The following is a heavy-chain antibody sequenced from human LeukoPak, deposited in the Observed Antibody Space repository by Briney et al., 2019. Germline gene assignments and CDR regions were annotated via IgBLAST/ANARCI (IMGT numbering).Heavy chain of an antibody. CDR1: GLTLRHHG. D-gene: IGHD1-7*01. CDR2: IWYDGRNK. Sequence: PGGSLRLSCTTSGLTLRHHGMHWGRQAPGRGLEWVAFIWYDGRNKNYADYVKGRFTLSRDNSKNMVYLQMNSLRVEDTAVYHCVTGSSGTNLLVYFDSWGQGTLVTVSS. J-gene: IGHJ4*02. CDR3: VTGSSGTNLLVYFDS. V-gene: IGHV3-30*02.